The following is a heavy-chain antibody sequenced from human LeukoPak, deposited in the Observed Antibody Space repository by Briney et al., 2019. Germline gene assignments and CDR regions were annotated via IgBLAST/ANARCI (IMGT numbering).Heavy chain of an antibody. CDR2: MSGSGILI. V-gene: IGHV3-11*01. Sequence: GGSLRLSCTASGFTFSDYYMGWIRQAPGKGLEWLSYMSGSGILIHYADSVKGRFTISRDNAKRSPYLQMNSLRVEDTAVYYCARECPKTGGGFDYWGQGTLVTVSS. D-gene: IGHD3-10*01. J-gene: IGHJ4*02. CDR3: ARECPKTGGGFDY. CDR1: GFTFSDYY.